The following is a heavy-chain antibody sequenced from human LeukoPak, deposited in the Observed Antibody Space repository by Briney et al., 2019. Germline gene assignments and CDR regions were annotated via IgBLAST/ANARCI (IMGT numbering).Heavy chain of an antibody. J-gene: IGHJ4*02. CDR1: GGSFSGYY. D-gene: IGHD6-13*01. Sequence: PSETLSLTCAVYGGSFSGYYWSWIRQPPGKGLEWIGGINHSGSTNYNPSLKSRVTISVDTSKNQFSLKLSSVTAADTAVYYCARVGDQYSSSPLNYFDYWGQGTLVTVSS. CDR3: ARVGDQYSSSPLNYFDY. CDR2: INHSGST. V-gene: IGHV4-34*01.